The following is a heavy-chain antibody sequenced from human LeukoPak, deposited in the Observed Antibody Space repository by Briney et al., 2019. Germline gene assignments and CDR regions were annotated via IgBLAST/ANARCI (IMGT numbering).Heavy chain of an antibody. J-gene: IGHJ4*02. CDR2: IRGKANSYAT. CDR3: TRLPDDY. V-gene: IGHV3-73*01. Sequence: GGSLRLSCAASGFTFSGSAMHWVRQASGKGLEWVGRIRGKANSYATAYAASVTGRFTISRGDSKNTAYLQMNSLKTEDTAVYYCTRLPDDYWGQGTLVTVSS. CDR1: GFTFSGSA.